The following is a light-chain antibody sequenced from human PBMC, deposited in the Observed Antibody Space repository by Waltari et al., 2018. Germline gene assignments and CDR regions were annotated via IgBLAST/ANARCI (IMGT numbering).Light chain of an antibody. CDR1: SPTIGTDS. CDR2: RNS. J-gene: IGLJ3*02. CDR3: GTWDDSLGAWV. Sequence: QSVLTPPPSASGTPRQRATIPCSGSSPTIGTDSVYGYQQFPGTAPKPLIYRNSHRPSGVPDRFSGSKFGTSASLAISGLRSEDETDYYCGTWDDSLGAWVFGGGTRVTVL. V-gene: IGLV1-47*01.